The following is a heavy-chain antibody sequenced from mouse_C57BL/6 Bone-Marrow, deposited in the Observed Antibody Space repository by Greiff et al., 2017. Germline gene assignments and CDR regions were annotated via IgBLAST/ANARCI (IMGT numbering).Heavy chain of an antibody. J-gene: IGHJ3*01. Sequence: QVQLQQSGAELVRPGASVTLSCKASGYTFTDYEMHWVKQTPVHGLEWIGAIDPETGGTAYNQKFKGKAILTADKSSSTAYMELSSLTSEDAAVYYGTGYGSSDGGWFAYWGQGTLVTVSA. V-gene: IGHV1-15*01. CDR2: IDPETGGT. CDR1: GYTFTDYE. CDR3: TGYGSSDGGWFAY. D-gene: IGHD1-1*01.